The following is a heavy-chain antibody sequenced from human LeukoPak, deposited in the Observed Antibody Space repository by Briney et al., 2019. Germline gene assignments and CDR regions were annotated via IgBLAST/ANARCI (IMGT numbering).Heavy chain of an antibody. Sequence: GGSLRLSCAASGFTVSSNEMSWVRQAPGKGLEWVSSISGGSTYYADSRKGRFTISRDNSKNTLHLQMNSLRAEDTAVYYCARKSRRFTMIVVVISDNAFDIWGQGTMVTVSS. J-gene: IGHJ3*02. D-gene: IGHD3-22*01. V-gene: IGHV3-38-3*01. CDR2: ISGGST. CDR3: ARKSRRFTMIVVVISDNAFDI. CDR1: GFTVSSNE.